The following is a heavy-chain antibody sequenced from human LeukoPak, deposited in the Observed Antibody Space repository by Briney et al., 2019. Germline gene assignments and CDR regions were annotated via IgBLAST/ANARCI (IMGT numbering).Heavy chain of an antibody. CDR2: ISAYNGNT. Sequence: GASVKVSCKASGYTFTSYGISWVRQAPGQGLEWMGWISAYNGNTNYAQKLQGRVTMTSDTSTSTAYMELRSLRSDDTAVYYCARDAYYYDSRLYAFDIWGQGTMVTVSS. J-gene: IGHJ3*02. V-gene: IGHV1-18*01. CDR3: ARDAYYYDSRLYAFDI. CDR1: GYTFTSYG. D-gene: IGHD3-22*01.